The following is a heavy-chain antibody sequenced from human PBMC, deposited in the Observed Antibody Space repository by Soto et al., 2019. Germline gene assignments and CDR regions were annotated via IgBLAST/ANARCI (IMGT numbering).Heavy chain of an antibody. CDR1: GYTFTNYG. D-gene: IGHD2-21*01. J-gene: IGHJ3*02. CDR2: ISGYNAKT. V-gene: IGHV1-18*04. CDR3: AREGEIVGLDGFDI. Sequence: QVQLVQSGAEVKKPGASVMVSCKASGYTFTNYGIDWVRQAPGQGLEWMGWISGYNAKTRYSQKVQGRVTMTTDTFTSTVYMEVRSVRSDDTAVYYCAREGEIVGLDGFDIWGQGTMVTVSS.